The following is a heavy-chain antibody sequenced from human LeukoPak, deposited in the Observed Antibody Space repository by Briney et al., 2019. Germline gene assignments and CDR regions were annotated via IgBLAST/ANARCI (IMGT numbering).Heavy chain of an antibody. CDR1: GYTFTSYD. J-gene: IGHJ4*02. CDR3: ARVAYYDSSGYFDY. CDR2: MNPNSGNT. D-gene: IGHD3-22*01. Sequence: ASVKVSCKASGYTFTSYDINWVRQATGQGLEWMGWMNPNSGNTDFAQKLQGRVTMTTDTSTSTVYMELRSLRSDDTAMYYCARVAYYDSSGYFDYWGQGTLVTVSS. V-gene: IGHV1-8*01.